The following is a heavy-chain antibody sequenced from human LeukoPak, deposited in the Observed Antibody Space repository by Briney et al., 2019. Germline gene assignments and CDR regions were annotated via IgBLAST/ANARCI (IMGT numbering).Heavy chain of an antibody. CDR1: GGSISSGSYY. D-gene: IGHD1-26*01. CDR2: IYTSGST. V-gene: IGHV4-61*02. J-gene: IGHJ4*02. Sequence: PSETLSLTCTVSGGSISSGSYYWSWIRQPAGKGLEWIGRIYTSGSTNYNPSLKSRVTISVDTSKNQFSLNLRSVTAADTAIYYCATMVGPTLGDYWGQGALVTVSS. CDR3: ATMVGPTLGDY.